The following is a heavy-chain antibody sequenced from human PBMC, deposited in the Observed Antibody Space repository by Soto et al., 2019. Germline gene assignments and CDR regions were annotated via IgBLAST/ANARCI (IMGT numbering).Heavy chain of an antibody. CDR3: ARWRVEWFGEPRWAYMDV. CDR2: IYYSGST. J-gene: IGHJ6*03. V-gene: IGHV4-39*01. Sequence: QLQLQESGPGLVKPSETLSLTCTVSGGSISSSSYYWGWIRQPPGKGLEWIGSIYYSGSTYYNPSLKSRVTISVDTSKNQFSLKLSSVTAADTAVYYCARWRVEWFGEPRWAYMDVWGKGTTVTVSS. D-gene: IGHD3-10*01. CDR1: GGSISSSSYY.